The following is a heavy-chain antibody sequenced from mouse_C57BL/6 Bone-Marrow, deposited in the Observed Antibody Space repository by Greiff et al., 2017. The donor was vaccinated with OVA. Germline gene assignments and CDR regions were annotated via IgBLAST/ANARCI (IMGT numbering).Heavy chain of an antibody. CDR3: ARDYGSSPAWIAY. D-gene: IGHD1-1*01. CDR1: GYTFTDYY. CDR2: INPNNGGT. Sequence: EVQLQQSGPELVKPGASVKISCKASGYTFTDYYMNWVKQSHGKSLEWIGDINPNNGGTSYNQKFKGKATLTVDKSSSTAYMELRSLTSEDSAVYYCARDYGSSPAWIAYWGQGTLVTVSA. J-gene: IGHJ3*01. V-gene: IGHV1-26*01.